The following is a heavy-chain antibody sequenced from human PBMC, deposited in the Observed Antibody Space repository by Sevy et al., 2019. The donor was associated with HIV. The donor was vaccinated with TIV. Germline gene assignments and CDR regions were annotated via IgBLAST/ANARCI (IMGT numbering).Heavy chain of an antibody. Sequence: ASVKVSCKASGGSFSSYAINWVRQAPGQGLEWMGGIIPVFGASDYAQQFQGRVSIIADESTSTAYMELRTLRSEDTAVYYCARGQYYDTSGNYHGGMDVWGRGTTVTVSS. CDR3: ARGQYYDTSGNYHGGMDV. V-gene: IGHV1-69*13. J-gene: IGHJ6*02. D-gene: IGHD3-22*01. CDR2: IIPVFGAS. CDR1: GGSFSSYA.